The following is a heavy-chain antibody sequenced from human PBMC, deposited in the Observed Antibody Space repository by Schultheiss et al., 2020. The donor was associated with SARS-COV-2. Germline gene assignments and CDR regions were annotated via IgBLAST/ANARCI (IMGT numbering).Heavy chain of an antibody. CDR1: GFTFSSYS. J-gene: IGHJ6*02. Sequence: GSLRLSCAASGFTFSSYSMNWVRQAPGKGLEWIGYIFHSGSSNYNPALKSRVTKSVEKSKSQFSLKLTSVVAADTAVFYCARARFFGVENNGMDVWGPGTTVTVSS. V-gene: IGHV4-59*01. CDR3: ARARFFGVENNGMDV. D-gene: IGHD3-3*01. CDR2: IFHSGSS.